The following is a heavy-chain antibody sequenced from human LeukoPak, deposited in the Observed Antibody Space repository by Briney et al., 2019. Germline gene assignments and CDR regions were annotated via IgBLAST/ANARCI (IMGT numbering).Heavy chain of an antibody. CDR2: IKQEGSEK. CDR1: GFTPCSYW. Sequence: VGCLRLSSAASGFTPCSYWLSWGPAAPREGGWRVANIKQEGSEKYSVDSVKGRFTISRDNSKNSLYLQMNSLRTEDTALYYWVKDLVAASENVRGWYPMENCGQGALGSAS. J-gene: IGHJ4*02. V-gene: IGHV3-7*03. CDR3: VKDLVAASENVRGWYPMEN. D-gene: IGHD6-19*01.